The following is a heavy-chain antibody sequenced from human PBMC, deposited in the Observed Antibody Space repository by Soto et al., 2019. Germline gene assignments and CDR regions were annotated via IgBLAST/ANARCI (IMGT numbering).Heavy chain of an antibody. CDR3: AKEIGYSGKLFGGWFDP. CDR2: ISWNSGNI. CDR1: GFTFDDYA. D-gene: IGHD1-26*01. J-gene: IGHJ5*02. V-gene: IGHV3-9*01. Sequence: EVQLVESGGGLVQPGRSLRLSCVASGFTFDDYAMHWVRQAPGEGLEWVSGISWNSGNIGYADSVKGRFTISRDNAKNSLYLQMNSLRAEDTAVYYCAKEIGYSGKLFGGWFDPWGQGTLVTVSS.